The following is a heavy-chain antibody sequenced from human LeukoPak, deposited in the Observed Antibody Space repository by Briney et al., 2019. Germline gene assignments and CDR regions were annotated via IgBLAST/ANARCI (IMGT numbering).Heavy chain of an antibody. V-gene: IGHV4-34*01. CDR3: ARVDGYCSSTSCYAYDY. D-gene: IGHD2-2*01. J-gene: IGHJ4*02. CDR2: SSDRGGT. Sequence: SETLSLTCAVYGGSLNGHYWSWIRQSPGKGLEWIGESSDRGGTKFNPSVKSRVAISVDRSKNQFSLKLSSVTAADTAVYYCARVDGYCSSTSCYAYDYWGQGTLVTVSS. CDR1: GGSLNGHY.